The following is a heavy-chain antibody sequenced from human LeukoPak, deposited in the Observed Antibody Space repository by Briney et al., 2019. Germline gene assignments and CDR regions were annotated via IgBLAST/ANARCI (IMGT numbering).Heavy chain of an antibody. V-gene: IGHV3-74*01. CDR1: GFTFSSYW. CDR2: INSDGSST. Sequence: GSLRPSCAASGFTFSSYWMHWVRQAPGKGLVWVSRINSDGSSTSYADSVKGRFTISRDNAKNTLYLQMNSLRAEDTAVYYCARGIVLRYYYYGMDVWGQGTTVTVSS. J-gene: IGHJ6*02. CDR3: ARGIVLRYYYYGMDV. D-gene: IGHD2-8*02.